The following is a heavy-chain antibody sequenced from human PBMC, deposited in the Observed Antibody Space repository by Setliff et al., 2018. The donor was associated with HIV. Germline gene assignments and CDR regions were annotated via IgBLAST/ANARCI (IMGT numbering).Heavy chain of an antibody. CDR1: GDSISNYY. CDR2: IYVTEST. CDR3: ARDQWVRSPPLYFSYSMDV. V-gene: IGHV4-4*07. D-gene: IGHD5-12*01. J-gene: IGHJ6*02. Sequence: SETLSLTCTVSGDSISNYYWNWIRQPAGKGLEWIGRIYVTESTKYNPSLKSRVTLSIDTSKNQFSLKLSSVTAADAAVYYCARDQWVRSPPLYFSYSMDVWGQGTTVTSP.